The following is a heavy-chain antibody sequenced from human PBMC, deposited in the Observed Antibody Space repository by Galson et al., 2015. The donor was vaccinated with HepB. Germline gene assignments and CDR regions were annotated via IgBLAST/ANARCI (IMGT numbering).Heavy chain of an antibody. CDR1: GFTFEDYA. CDR3: AQGLTYYYGSGSYFVGMDV. CDR2: ISWNSDFK. V-gene: IGHV3-9*01. Sequence: SLRLSCAASGFTFEDYAMHWVRQVPGKGLEWVSGISWNSDFKGYADSVRGRFTISRDNAKYSLYLQMNSLRAEDTALYYCAQGLTYYYGSGSYFVGMDVWGQGTTVTVSS. D-gene: IGHD3-10*01. J-gene: IGHJ6*02.